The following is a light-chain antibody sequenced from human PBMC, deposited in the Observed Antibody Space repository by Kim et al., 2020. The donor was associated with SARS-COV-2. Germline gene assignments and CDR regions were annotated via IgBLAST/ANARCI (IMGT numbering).Light chain of an antibody. J-gene: IGLJ3*02. CDR2: RDV. CDR3: QVWDSSVV. V-gene: IGLV3-9*01. Sequence: VSVAVGQTARITGGGNHIGVKKVHWYQQKPGQAPAVIIYRDVNRPSEIPERFSGTKAGNTATLTISRAQAGDEADYYCQVWDSSVVFGGGTQLTVL. CDR1: HIGVKK.